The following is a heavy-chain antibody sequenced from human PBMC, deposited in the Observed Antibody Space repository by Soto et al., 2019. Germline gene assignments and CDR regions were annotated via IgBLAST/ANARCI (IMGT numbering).Heavy chain of an antibody. V-gene: IGHV3-72*01. CDR3: TSRVY. Sequence: EAQLVESGGGLVQPGGSLRLSCAASGFTFSDHYMEWVRQAPGKGLECVGRSRNQAKSYTTDYAASVKGRTTTSRDTSKNSLHLQMRSLETEDTAVYSCTSRVYWVQGPLVTVSP. CDR1: GFTFSDHY. J-gene: IGHJ4*02. CDR2: SRNQAKSYTT.